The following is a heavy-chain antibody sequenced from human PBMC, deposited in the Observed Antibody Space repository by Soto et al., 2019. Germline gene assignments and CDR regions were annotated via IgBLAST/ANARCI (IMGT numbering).Heavy chain of an antibody. Sequence: ASVKVSCKASGGTFSSYAISWVRQAPGQGLEWMGGIIPIFGTANYAQKFQGRVTITADESTSTAYMELSSLRSEDTAVYYCARGDYGDFRPYNWFDPWGQGTLVTVSS. J-gene: IGHJ5*02. V-gene: IGHV1-69*13. D-gene: IGHD4-17*01. CDR3: ARGDYGDFRPYNWFDP. CDR2: IIPIFGTA. CDR1: GGTFSSYA.